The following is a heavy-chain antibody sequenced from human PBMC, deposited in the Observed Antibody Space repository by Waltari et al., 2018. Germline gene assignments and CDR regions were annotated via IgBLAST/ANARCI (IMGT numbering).Heavy chain of an antibody. Sequence: QVQLVQSGAEVKKPGASVKVSCKASGYTFTGYYMPWVRPAPGQGLEWMGWINPNSGGTNYAQKFQGRVTMTRDTSISTAYMELSRLRSDDTAVYYCARISGSITIFGVGVDAFDIWGQGTMVTVSS. V-gene: IGHV1-2*02. CDR2: INPNSGGT. J-gene: IGHJ3*02. CDR1: GYTFTGYY. D-gene: IGHD3-3*01. CDR3: ARISGSITIFGVGVDAFDI.